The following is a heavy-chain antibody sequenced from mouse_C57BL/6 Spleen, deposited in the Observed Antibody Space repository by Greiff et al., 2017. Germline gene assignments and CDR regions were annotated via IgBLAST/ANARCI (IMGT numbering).Heavy chain of an antibody. J-gene: IGHJ1*03. CDR2: INYDGSST. CDR3: AREALTTVVVYWYFDV. D-gene: IGHD1-1*01. V-gene: IGHV5-16*01. Sequence: EVQLVESEGGLVQPGSSMKLSCTASGFTFSDYYMAWVRQVPEKGLEWVANINYDGSSTYYLDSLKSRFIISRDNAKNILYLQMSSLKSEDTATYYCAREALTTVVVYWYFDVWGTGTTVTVSS. CDR1: GFTFSDYY.